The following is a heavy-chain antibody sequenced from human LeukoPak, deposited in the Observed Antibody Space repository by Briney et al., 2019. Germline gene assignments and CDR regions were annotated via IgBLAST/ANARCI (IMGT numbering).Heavy chain of an antibody. CDR3: ARVKVRGYTAMVPQKNWFDP. Sequence: GASVKVSCKASGYTFTGYYMHWVRQARGQGLEWMGWINPNSGGTNYAQKFQGRVTMTRDTSISTAYMELSRLRSDDTAVYYCARVKVRGYTAMVPQKNWFDPWGQGTLVTVSS. V-gene: IGHV1-2*02. J-gene: IGHJ5*02. D-gene: IGHD5-18*01. CDR1: GYTFTGYY. CDR2: INPNSGGT.